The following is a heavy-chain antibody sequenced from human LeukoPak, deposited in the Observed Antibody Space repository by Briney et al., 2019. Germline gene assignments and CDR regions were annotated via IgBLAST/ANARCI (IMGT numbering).Heavy chain of an antibody. Sequence: SETLSLTCTVSGGSISSSSYYWGWIRQPPGKGLEWIGEINHSGSTNYNPSLKSRVTISVDTSKNQFSLKLSSVTAADTAVYYCARLLKTYYYGSGSYYNGGYFDYWGQGTLVTVSS. J-gene: IGHJ4*02. CDR1: GGSISSSSYY. CDR2: INHSGST. V-gene: IGHV4-39*07. D-gene: IGHD3-10*01. CDR3: ARLLKTYYYGSGSYYNGGYFDY.